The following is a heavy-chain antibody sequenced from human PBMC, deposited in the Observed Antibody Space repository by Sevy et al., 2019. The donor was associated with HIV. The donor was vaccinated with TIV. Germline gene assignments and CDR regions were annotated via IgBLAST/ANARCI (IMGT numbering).Heavy chain of an antibody. CDR3: ARDEEDLNGRNFDY. Sequence: ASVKVSCKASGYTFTSYGISWVRQAPGQGLEWMGWISAYNGNTNYAQKLQGRVTMTTDTSTRTAYMELRNLRSDETAVYYCARDEEDLNGRNFDYWGQGTLVTVSS. CDR2: ISAYNGNT. J-gene: IGHJ4*02. CDR1: GYTFTSYG. V-gene: IGHV1-18*01.